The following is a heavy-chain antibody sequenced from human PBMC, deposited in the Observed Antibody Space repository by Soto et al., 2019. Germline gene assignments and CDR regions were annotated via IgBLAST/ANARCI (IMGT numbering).Heavy chain of an antibody. CDR3: ARARKDRAWFDP. V-gene: IGHV1-18*01. J-gene: IGHJ5*02. Sequence: ASVKVSYKASGYTFTSYGISWVRQAPGQGLEWMGWISAYNGDTNYAQKLQGRVTMTTDTSTSTAYMELRSLRSDDTAVYYCARARKDRAWFDPWGQGTLVTVSS. CDR2: ISAYNGDT. CDR1: GYTFTSYG.